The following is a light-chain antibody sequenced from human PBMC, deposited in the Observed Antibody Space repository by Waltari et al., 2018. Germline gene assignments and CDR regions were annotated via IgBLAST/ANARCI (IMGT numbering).Light chain of an antibody. J-gene: IGKJ4*01. Sequence: EIVLTQSPGTLSLSPGERATLSCRASQRVSSSYLAWYQQKPGQAARLLIYGASSRATGIPDRFSGSGSGTDFTLIISRLEPEDFAVYYCQQYDKSHLTFGGGTKVEIK. CDR3: QQYDKSHLT. V-gene: IGKV3-20*01. CDR2: GAS. CDR1: QRVSSSY.